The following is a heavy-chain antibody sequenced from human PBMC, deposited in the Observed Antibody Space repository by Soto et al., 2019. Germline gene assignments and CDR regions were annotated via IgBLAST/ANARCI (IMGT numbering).Heavy chain of an antibody. V-gene: IGHV4-4*07. D-gene: IGHD2-2*02. J-gene: IGHJ2*01. Sequence: SETLSLTCTVSGGSISSYYWSWIRQPAGKGLEWIGRIYTSGSTNYNPSLKSRVTMSVDTSKNQFSLKLSSVTAADTAVYYCAREDIVVVPAAIAAAATYWYFDLWGRGTLVTVSS. CDR3: AREDIVVVPAAIAAAATYWYFDL. CDR1: GGSISSYY. CDR2: IYTSGST.